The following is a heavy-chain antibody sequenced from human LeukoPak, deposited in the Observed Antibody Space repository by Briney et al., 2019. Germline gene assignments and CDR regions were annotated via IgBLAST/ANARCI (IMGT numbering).Heavy chain of an antibody. Sequence: SETLSLTCSVSGGSISSGSYYWSWIRQPAGKGLEWIGRIYASGSTNYNPSLKSRVSISVDTSKNQFSLKLNSVTAADTAVYYCARDKGGLGRGYYHMDVWGKGTTVTVSS. D-gene: IGHD3/OR15-3a*01. CDR1: GGSISSGSYY. V-gene: IGHV4-61*02. CDR3: ARDKGGLGRGYYHMDV. J-gene: IGHJ6*03. CDR2: IYASGST.